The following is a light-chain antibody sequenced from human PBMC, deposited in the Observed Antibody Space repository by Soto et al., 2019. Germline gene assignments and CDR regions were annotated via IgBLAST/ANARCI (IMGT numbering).Light chain of an antibody. Sequence: AIQVTQSPSSLSASVGDTVTITCRAIQGISSAFAWYQQTPGKVPRLLIYDVFNLQSGVPSRFSGSGSGTDFTLTISRLQPEDFATYYCQQLETYPLTFGQGTRLEVK. V-gene: IGKV1-13*02. J-gene: IGKJ5*01. CDR3: QQLETYPLT. CDR1: QGISSA. CDR2: DVF.